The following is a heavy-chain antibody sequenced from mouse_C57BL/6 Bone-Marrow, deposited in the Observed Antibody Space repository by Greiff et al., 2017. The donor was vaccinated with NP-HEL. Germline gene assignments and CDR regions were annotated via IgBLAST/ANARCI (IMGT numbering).Heavy chain of an antibody. D-gene: IGHD1-1*01. CDR3: ARPSYYYFDY. CDR1: GFTFSSYG. J-gene: IGHJ2*01. V-gene: IGHV5-6*02. CDR2: ISSGGSYT. Sequence: EVKLEESGGDLVKPGGSLKLSCAASGFTFSSYGMSWVRQTPVKRLEWVATISSGGSYTYYPDSVKGRFTISRDNAKNTLYLQMCSLKSEDTAMYYCARPSYYYFDYWGQGTTLTVSS.